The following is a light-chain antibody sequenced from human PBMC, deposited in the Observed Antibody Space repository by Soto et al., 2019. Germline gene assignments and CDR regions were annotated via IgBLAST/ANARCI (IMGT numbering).Light chain of an antibody. Sequence: QSALAQPASVSGSPGQSITISCTGTSGDVGRYNFVSWYQQYPGKAPKLIIFDVTNRPSGVSGRFSGSKSRNTAALTISGLQAEDEADYHCRSYSTRSPVVFGGGTKVTVL. V-gene: IGLV2-14*01. CDR2: DVT. J-gene: IGLJ2*01. CDR3: RSYSTRSPVV. CDR1: SGDVGRYNF.